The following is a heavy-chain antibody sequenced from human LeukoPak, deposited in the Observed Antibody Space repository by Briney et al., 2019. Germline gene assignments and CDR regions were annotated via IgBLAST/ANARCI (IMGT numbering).Heavy chain of an antibody. V-gene: IGHV3-30*03. D-gene: IGHD6-13*01. Sequence: GGSLRLSCAASGFTFSSYGMHWVRQAPGKGLEWVAVISYDGSNKYYADSVKGRFTISRDNSKNTLYLQMNSLRAEDTAVYYCARENGSNWYGAFDYWGQGTLVTVSS. CDR2: ISYDGSNK. CDR3: ARENGSNWYGAFDY. CDR1: GFTFSSYG. J-gene: IGHJ4*02.